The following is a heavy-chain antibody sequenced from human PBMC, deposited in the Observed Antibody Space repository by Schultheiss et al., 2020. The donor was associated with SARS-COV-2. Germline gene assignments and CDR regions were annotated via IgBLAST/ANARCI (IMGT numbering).Heavy chain of an antibody. Sequence: ASVKVSCKASGYTFTSYSMYWVRQAPGQGLEWMGIINPSDGSTNYAQKFQGRVTMTRDTSISTAYMELSRLRSDDTAVYYCARVGGYDFGSGRNYGMDVWGQGTTVTVSS. CDR3: ARVGGYDFGSGRNYGMDV. D-gene: IGHD3-3*01. J-gene: IGHJ6*02. CDR1: GYTFTSYS. CDR2: INPSDGST. V-gene: IGHV1-46*01.